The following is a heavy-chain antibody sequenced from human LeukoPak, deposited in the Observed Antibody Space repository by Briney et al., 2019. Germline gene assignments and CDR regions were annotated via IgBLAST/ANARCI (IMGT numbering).Heavy chain of an antibody. CDR1: GFTFSSYG. J-gene: IGHJ4*02. CDR2: ISGSGGST. V-gene: IGHV3-23*01. CDR3: AYQGIAVAGSGY. D-gene: IGHD6-19*01. Sequence: GGSLRLSCAASGFTFSSYGMSWVRQAPGKGLEWVSAISGSGGSTYYADSVKGRLTISRDNSKNTLYLQMNSLRAEDTAVYYCAYQGIAVAGSGYWGQGTLVTVSS.